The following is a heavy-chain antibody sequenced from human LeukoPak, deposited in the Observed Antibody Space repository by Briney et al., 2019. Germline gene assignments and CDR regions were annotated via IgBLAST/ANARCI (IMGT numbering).Heavy chain of an antibody. CDR2: ISAYNGNT. D-gene: IGHD5-12*01. J-gene: IGHJ4*02. Sequence: ASVKVSCKASGYTFTSFGISWVRQAPGQGLEWMGWISAYNGNTNCVQKLQGRVTMTTDTSTSTAYMELRSLRSDDTAVYYCARDVGHIVATKLDYWGQGTLVTVSS. V-gene: IGHV1-18*01. CDR3: ARDVGHIVATKLDY. CDR1: GYTFTSFG.